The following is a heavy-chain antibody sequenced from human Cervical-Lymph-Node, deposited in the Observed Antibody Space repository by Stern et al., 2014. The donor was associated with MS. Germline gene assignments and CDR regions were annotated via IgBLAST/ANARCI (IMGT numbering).Heavy chain of an antibody. CDR2: IIPFVGTGTV. J-gene: IGHJ5*02. V-gene: IGHV1-69*06. CDR1: GG. CDR3: ARGAGDNWFDP. D-gene: IGHD3-10*01. Sequence: VQLEESGADVKKPGSSVRVSCKASGGISWLRQAPGQGLEWMGGIIPFVGTGTVNYEQNFQGRLTIIADTSTNTRYIELRSLRFDDTAVYYCARGAGDNWFDPWGQGTLVSVSS.